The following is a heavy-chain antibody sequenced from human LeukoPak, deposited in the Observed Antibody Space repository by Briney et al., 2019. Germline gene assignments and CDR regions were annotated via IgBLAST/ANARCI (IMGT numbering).Heavy chain of an antibody. CDR2: IYPGDSDT. CDR1: GYSFSSYW. Sequence: GESLKISCKGSGYSFSSYWIVWVRQMPGKGLEWMGIIYPGDSDTRYSPSFQGQVTISADKSISTAYLQWSSQKASDTAMYYCARLWVATLDSWGQGTLVTVSS. V-gene: IGHV5-51*01. J-gene: IGHJ4*02. D-gene: IGHD5-12*01. CDR3: ARLWVATLDS.